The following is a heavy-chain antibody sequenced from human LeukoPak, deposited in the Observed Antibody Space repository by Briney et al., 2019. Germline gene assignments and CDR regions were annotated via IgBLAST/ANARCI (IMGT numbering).Heavy chain of an antibody. Sequence: PSETLSLTCTVSGGSISSSSYYWGWIRQPPGKGLEWIGSIYYSGSTYYNPSLKSRVTISVDTSKNQFSLKLSSVTAADTAVYYCARHIVATITGVVYWGQGTLVTVSS. J-gene: IGHJ4*02. D-gene: IGHD5-12*01. V-gene: IGHV4-39*01. CDR1: GGSISSSSYY. CDR2: IYYSGST. CDR3: ARHIVATITGVVY.